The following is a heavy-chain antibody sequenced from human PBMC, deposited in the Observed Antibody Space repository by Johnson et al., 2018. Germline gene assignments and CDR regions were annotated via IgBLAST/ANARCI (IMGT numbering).Heavy chain of an antibody. CDR1: GYTFSNYY. J-gene: IGHJ1*01. Sequence: VQLVEAGAEVKKPGASVKVSCSASGYTFSNYYIHWVRQAPGQGLEWMAMIIPVGGSTRYAQKFQGRVTVTRDTSTSTVYMELSSLRSDDTAVYYCVGASGITYPYFQHWGQGTLVTVSS. D-gene: IGHD4/OR15-4a*01. V-gene: IGHV1-46*01. CDR2: IIPVGGST. CDR3: VGASGITYPYFQH.